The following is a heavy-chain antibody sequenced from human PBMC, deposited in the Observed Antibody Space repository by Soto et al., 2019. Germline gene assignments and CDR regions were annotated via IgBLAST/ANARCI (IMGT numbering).Heavy chain of an antibody. Sequence: EVQLVESGGGLVQPGGSLRLSCAASGFTFSTYWMTWVRQAPGKGLEWVANIKQDGSEYYYVGSVKGRFTISRDNAKNSLYLQMNSLIAEDTAVYYCGGSAFPAWGSYPLDYWGQGTLVTVSS. CDR2: IKQDGSEY. D-gene: IGHD3-16*02. V-gene: IGHV3-7*01. CDR1: GFTFSTYW. J-gene: IGHJ4*02. CDR3: GGSAFPAWGSYPLDY.